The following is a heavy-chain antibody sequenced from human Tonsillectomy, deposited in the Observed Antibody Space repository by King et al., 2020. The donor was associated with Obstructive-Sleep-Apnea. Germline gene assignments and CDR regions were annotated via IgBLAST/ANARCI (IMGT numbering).Heavy chain of an antibody. V-gene: IGHV1-18*01. CDR2: ISAYKGNT. CDR3: AKVATGGTFDWLFLRGGIDSFDI. D-gene: IGHD3-9*01. J-gene: IGHJ3*02. CDR1: GYTFTTYG. Sequence: VQLVESGAEVKKPGASVKVSCKASGYTFTTYGITWVRQAPGQGLEWMGWISAYKGNTNYAQKLQGRVTMTTDTSTSTAYMELRNLRSDDTALYYCAKVATGGTFDWLFLRGGIDSFDIWGQGTMVTVSS.